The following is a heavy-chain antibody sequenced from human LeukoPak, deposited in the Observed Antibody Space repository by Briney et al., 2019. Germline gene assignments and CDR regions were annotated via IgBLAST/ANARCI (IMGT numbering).Heavy chain of an antibody. CDR2: IYHSGST. CDR3: ASDLYRLGQYSSSWFADAHRGDDAFDI. V-gene: IGHV4-38-2*02. J-gene: IGHJ3*02. D-gene: IGHD6-13*01. Sequence: SETLSLTCTVSGYSITSGYYWGWIRQPPGKGLEWIGNIYHSGSTYYNPSLKSRVTISVDTSKNQFSLKLSSVTAADTAVYYCASDLYRLGQYSSSWFADAHRGDDAFDIWGQGTMVTVSS. CDR1: GYSITSGYY.